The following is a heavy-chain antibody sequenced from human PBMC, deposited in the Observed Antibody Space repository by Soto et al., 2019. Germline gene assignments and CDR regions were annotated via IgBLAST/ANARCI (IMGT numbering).Heavy chain of an antibody. CDR1: GYSISGGYY. CDR3: AREWLQLGFAFDI. V-gene: IGHV4-38-2*02. D-gene: IGHD5-12*01. Sequence: SETLSLTCAVSGYSISGGYYWGWIRQPPGKGLEWIGSIYHSGSTYYNPSLKSRVTISVDTSKNQFSLKLRSVTAADTAVYYCAREWLQLGFAFDIWGQGTMVT. CDR2: IYHSGST. J-gene: IGHJ3*02.